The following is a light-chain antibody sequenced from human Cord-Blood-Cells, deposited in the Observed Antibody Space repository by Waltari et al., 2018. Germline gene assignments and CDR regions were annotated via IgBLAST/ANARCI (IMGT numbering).Light chain of an antibody. V-gene: IGKV3-20*01. Sequence: EIVLTQSPGTLSLSPGERATLSCRASQSVSSSYSAWYQQKPGQAPRLLIYGASSRATGIPDRFSGSGSGTDFTLTISRLEPEDFAVYYCQQYGSRYTFGQGTKLEIK. CDR2: GAS. CDR1: QSVSSSY. J-gene: IGKJ2*01. CDR3: QQYGSRYT.